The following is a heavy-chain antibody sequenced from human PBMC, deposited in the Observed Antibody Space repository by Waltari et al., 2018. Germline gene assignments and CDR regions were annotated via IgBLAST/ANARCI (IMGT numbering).Heavy chain of an antibody. CDR1: GFTFSSYW. CDR2: IKQDGSEK. J-gene: IGHJ3*02. CDR3: ARDLIVVVPAAMAPMHDAFDI. D-gene: IGHD2-2*01. V-gene: IGHV3-7*01. Sequence: EVQLVESGGGLVQPGGSLRLSCAASGFTFSSYWMSWVRQAPGKGLEWVANIKQDGSEKYYVDSVKGRFTISRDNAKNSLYLQMNSLRAEDTAVYYCARDLIVVVPAAMAPMHDAFDIWGQGTMVTVSS.